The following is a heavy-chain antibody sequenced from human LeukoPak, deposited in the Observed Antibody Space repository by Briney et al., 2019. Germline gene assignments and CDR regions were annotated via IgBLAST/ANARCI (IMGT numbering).Heavy chain of an antibody. D-gene: IGHD2-21*02. CDR3: AKERSRGGDCLDY. Sequence: GGSLRLSCAASGFTFSSYGMSWVRQAPGKGLEWVSAISGSSGSTYYADSVKGRFTISRDNSKNTLYLQMNSLRAEDTAVYYCAKERSRGGDCLDYWGQGTLVTVSS. J-gene: IGHJ4*02. V-gene: IGHV3-23*01. CDR1: GFTFSSYG. CDR2: ISGSSGST.